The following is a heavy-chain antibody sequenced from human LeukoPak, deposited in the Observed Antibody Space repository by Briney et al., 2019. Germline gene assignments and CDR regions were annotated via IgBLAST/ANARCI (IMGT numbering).Heavy chain of an antibody. J-gene: IGHJ4*02. CDR2: NIPTSGGT. V-gene: IGHV1-2*02. CDR3: ARALWFGEPPGDY. D-gene: IGHD3-10*01. Sequence: ASVKVSCKPSGYTFTDSYMHCVRQAPGQGLEWMGWNIPTSGGTHYAQKFQGRVTLTRDTSISTTYMELSTLRSDDTAVYYCARALWFGEPPGDYWGQGTLVAVSS. CDR1: GYTFTDSY.